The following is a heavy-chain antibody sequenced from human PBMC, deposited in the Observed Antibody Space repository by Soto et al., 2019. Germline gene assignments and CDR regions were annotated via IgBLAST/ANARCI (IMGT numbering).Heavy chain of an antibody. D-gene: IGHD7-27*01. CDR2: ISYDGSHK. J-gene: IGHJ3*01. CDR1: GFTFTNYA. Sequence: QVQLVESGGGVVQPGRSLRLSCAASGFTFTNYAIHWVRQAPGKGLVWVAVISYDGSHKYYADSVKGRFTISRDNSKNTLFLQMNSLRVEDTAVYYCARKGDPTNWGSGNAFDVWGHGTMVTFSS. CDR3: ARKGDPTNWGSGNAFDV. V-gene: IGHV3-30-3*01.